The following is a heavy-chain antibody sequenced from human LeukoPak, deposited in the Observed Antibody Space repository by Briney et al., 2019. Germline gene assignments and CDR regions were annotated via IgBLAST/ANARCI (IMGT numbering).Heavy chain of an antibody. D-gene: IGHD1-1*01. CDR3: ATRGRTATEYFES. CDR1: GFPFSSYV. J-gene: IGHJ4*02. CDR2: IAADSTT. V-gene: IGHV3-23*05. Sequence: GGSLRLSCAASGFPFSSYVMSWVRQAPRRGLEWVSTIAADSTTYYAVSVKGRFTISRDNSKNALLLQMNGLRAEDTAVYYCATRGRTATEYFESWGQGTLVTVSS.